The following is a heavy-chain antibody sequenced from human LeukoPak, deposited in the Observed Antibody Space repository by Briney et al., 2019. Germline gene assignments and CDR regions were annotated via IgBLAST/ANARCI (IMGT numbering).Heavy chain of an antibody. D-gene: IGHD2-15*01. CDR2: ISAHYGNT. CDR1: DYTFTNYG. V-gene: IGHV1-18*01. CDR3: ARERPTDNAFDV. J-gene: IGHJ3*01. Sequence: GASVKVSCKASDYTFTNYGISWVRQAPGQGLEWMGWISAHYGNTNYAQKLQGRVTMTTDTSTSTVYMERRSLRSDDTAVYYCARERPTDNAFDVWGQGTMVTVSS.